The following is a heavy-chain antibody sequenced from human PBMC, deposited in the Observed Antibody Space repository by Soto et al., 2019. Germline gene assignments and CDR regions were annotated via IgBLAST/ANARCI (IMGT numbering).Heavy chain of an antibody. CDR2: IIPIFGTP. D-gene: IGHD2-21*01. V-gene: IGHV1-69*13. Sequence: GASVKVSCKASGGTFTNYAFSWVRQAPGQGLEWMGGIIPIFGTPDYAQRFQGRVTITADESTRTASMELSSLRSDDTAIYYCARVVDVRPATYSGMDVWGPGTRVTVSS. CDR1: GGTFTNYA. J-gene: IGHJ6*02. CDR3: ARVVDVRPATYSGMDV.